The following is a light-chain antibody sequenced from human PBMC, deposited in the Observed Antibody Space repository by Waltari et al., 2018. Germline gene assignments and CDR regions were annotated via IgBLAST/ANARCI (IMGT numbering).Light chain of an antibody. CDR2: WAS. J-gene: IGKJ1*01. CDR3: QQYYSTPPWT. CDR1: LSVLFRSTNKNY. Sequence: DIVMTQSPDSLAVSLGERATINCKSSLSVLFRSTNKNYLAWYRQKPGQPPKLLIYWASTRESGVPDRFSGSGSGTDFTLTISNLQAEDVAIYYCQQYYSTPPWTFGQGTKVAIK. V-gene: IGKV4-1*01.